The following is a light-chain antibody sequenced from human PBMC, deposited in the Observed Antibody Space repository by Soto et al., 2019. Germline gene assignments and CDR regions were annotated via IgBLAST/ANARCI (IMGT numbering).Light chain of an antibody. CDR1: QSVNTY. J-gene: IGKJ1*01. V-gene: IGKV3-11*01. CDR3: QQRSNWPPIT. CDR2: DSS. Sequence: IVLTQSPATLSLSPGERATLSCRASQSVNTYLAWYQQRPGQAPRLLIYDSSNRATGIPARFSGSGSGTDFTLTISSLEPEDFAVYYCQQRSNWPPITFGQGTKVDIK.